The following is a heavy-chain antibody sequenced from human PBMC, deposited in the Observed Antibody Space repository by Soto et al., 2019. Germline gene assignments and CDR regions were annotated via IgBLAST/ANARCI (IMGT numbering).Heavy chain of an antibody. CDR1: GYIFTSYW. Sequence: GESLKISCNGSGYIFTSYWTSWVRQMPGKGLEWMGRIDPSDSYTNYSPSFQGHVTISADKSISTAYLQWSSLKASDTAMYYCARQAQAYYYDSSGQTYYYYYGMDVWGQGTTVTVSS. D-gene: IGHD3-22*01. CDR3: ARQAQAYYYDSSGQTYYYYYGMDV. J-gene: IGHJ6*02. V-gene: IGHV5-10-1*01. CDR2: IDPSDSYT.